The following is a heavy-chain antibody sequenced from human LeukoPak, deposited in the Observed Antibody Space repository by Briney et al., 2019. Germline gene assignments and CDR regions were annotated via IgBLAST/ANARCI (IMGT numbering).Heavy chain of an antibody. CDR1: GFRLTEFA. CDR3: AREMRGYYPHC. V-gene: IGHV3-30*04. D-gene: IGHD3-3*01. J-gene: IGHJ4*02. CDR2: ITHDGSFT. Sequence: GRSLRLSCAASGFRLTEFAMNWVRQAPGRGLEWVAIITHDGSFTSYADSVKGRFTITRDDSKNTLYLQMNSLRTEDTALYYCAREMRGYYPHCWGQGTLLTVSS.